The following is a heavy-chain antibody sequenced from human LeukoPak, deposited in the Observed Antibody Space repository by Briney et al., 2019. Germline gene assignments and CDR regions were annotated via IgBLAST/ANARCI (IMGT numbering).Heavy chain of an antibody. CDR3: ARGSTVDTVATPLKY. CDR1: GYTFTSYD. V-gene: IGHV1-8*01. J-gene: IGHJ4*02. Sequence: VASVKVSCTASGYTFTSYDINWVRQATGQGLEWMGWMNPNSGNTGYAQKFQGRVTMTRSTSISTAYMGLSSLRSEDAAVYYCARGSTVDTVATPLKYWGPGTLVTVPS. CDR2: MNPNSGNT. D-gene: IGHD5-12*01.